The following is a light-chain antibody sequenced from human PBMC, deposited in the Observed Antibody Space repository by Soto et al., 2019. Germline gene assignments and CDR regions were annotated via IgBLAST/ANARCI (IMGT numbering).Light chain of an antibody. CDR2: EIS. CDR3: SSYTTRNTVI. V-gene: IGLV2-14*01. J-gene: IGLJ2*01. Sequence: QSALTQPASVSGSPEQSITISCSGTSSDVGAYNHVSWYQQHPGKAPKLIIFEISNRPSGISTHFSGSRSGGTASLTISGLQADDEGDYYCSSYTTRNTVIFGGGTKVTVL. CDR1: SSDVGAYNH.